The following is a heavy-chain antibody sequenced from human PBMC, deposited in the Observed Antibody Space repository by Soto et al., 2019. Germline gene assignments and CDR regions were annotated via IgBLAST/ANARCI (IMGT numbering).Heavy chain of an antibody. V-gene: IGHV1-24*01. CDR3: ATRGLREYYFYY. J-gene: IGHJ4*02. Sequence: ASVKVSCKVSGYTLTELSMHWVRQAPGKGLEWMGGFDPEDGETIYAQKFQGRVTMTEDTSTDTAYMELSSLRSEDTAVYYCATRGLREYYFYYWGQGTLVTVSS. CDR1: GYTLTELS. D-gene: IGHD5-12*01. CDR2: FDPEDGET.